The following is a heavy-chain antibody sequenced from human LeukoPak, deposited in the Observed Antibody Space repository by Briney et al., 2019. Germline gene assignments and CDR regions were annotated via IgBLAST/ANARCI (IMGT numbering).Heavy chain of an antibody. CDR2: ISSSSSYI. Sequence: PGGSLRLSCAASGFTFSSYSMNWVRQAPGKGLEWVSSISSSSSYIYYADSVEGRFTISRDNAKNSLYLQMNSLRAEDTAVYYCARKNYSGWYYYYGMDVWGQGTTVTVSS. CDR1: GFTFSSYS. J-gene: IGHJ6*02. CDR3: ARKNYSGWYYYYGMDV. D-gene: IGHD6-19*01. V-gene: IGHV3-21*01.